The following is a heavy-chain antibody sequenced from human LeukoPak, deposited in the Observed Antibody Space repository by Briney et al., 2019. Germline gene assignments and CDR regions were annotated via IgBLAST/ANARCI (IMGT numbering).Heavy chain of an antibody. CDR2: LYHSGTT. CDR1: GYSIAHGFF. J-gene: IGHJ4*02. D-gene: IGHD3-10*01. Sequence: PSETLSLTCTVSGYSIAHGFFWAWIRQPPGGGLEWIGSLYHSGTTYYNTSLKSRISTSVDTSKNQFSLKLRLVTAADTAVYYCARDPYGSGAALDYWGQGTLVTVSS. V-gene: IGHV4-38-2*02. CDR3: ARDPYGSGAALDY.